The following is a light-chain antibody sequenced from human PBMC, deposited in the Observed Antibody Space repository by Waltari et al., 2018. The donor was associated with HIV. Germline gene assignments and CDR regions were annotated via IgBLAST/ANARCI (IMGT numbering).Light chain of an antibody. CDR2: EVS. Sequence: QSALTQPPSASGSPGQSVTISCTGTSSDVGGYNYVSWYQQHPGKAPKLMIYEVSKRPSGVPDRFSSSKTGNTASLTVSGLQAEDEADYYCSSYAGSTPYVFGTGTKVTVL. V-gene: IGLV2-8*01. CDR1: SSDVGGYNY. J-gene: IGLJ1*01. CDR3: SSYAGSTPYV.